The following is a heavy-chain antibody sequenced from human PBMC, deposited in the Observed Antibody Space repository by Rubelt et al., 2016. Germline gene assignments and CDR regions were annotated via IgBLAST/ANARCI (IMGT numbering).Heavy chain of an antibody. CDR3: ARDRIRIAARQGWYFDL. CDR1: GYTFTSYG. CDR2: ISAYNGNT. J-gene: IGHJ2*01. Sequence: QVQLVQSGAEVKKPGASVKVSCKASGYTFTSYGISWVRQAPGQGLEWMGWISAYNGNTNYAQKPKGRVPMTTDTARRKAYMELRSLRSDDTAVYYWARDRIRIAARQGWYFDLWGRGTLVTVSS. D-gene: IGHD6-6*01. V-gene: IGHV1-18*01.